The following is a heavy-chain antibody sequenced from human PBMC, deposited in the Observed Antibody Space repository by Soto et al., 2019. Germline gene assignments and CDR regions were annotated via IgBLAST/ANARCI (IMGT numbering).Heavy chain of an antibody. J-gene: IGHJ4*02. V-gene: IGHV3-23*01. Sequence: EVQLLDSGGGLVQPGGSLRLSCAASGFIFSNYAMSWVRQAPGKGLEWVAIISSGGGTTYNVDSVNGRFIISRDNSKNTLYLQMNSLRVEDMALNSCATSPALLRTFDCWGQGTLVTVSS. D-gene: IGHD4-17*01. CDR3: ATSPALLRTFDC. CDR2: ISSGGGTT. CDR1: GFIFSNYA.